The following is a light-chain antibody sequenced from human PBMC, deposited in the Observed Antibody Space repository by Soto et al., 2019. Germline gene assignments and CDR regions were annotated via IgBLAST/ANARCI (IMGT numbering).Light chain of an antibody. CDR1: SSDVGGYNY. CDR3: SSYTTTNTYV. Sequence: QPALTQPASVSGSPGQSITISCTGTSSDVGGYNYVSWYQQHPGKAPKLMIYEVSNRPSGVSNRFSGSKSGNTASLTISGLQAEDEADYYCSSYTTTNTYVFGTGTKFTVL. J-gene: IGLJ1*01. CDR2: EVS. V-gene: IGLV2-14*01.